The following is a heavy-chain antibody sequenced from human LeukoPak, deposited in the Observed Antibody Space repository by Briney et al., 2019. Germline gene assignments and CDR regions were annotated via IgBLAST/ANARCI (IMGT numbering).Heavy chain of an antibody. V-gene: IGHV3-30-3*01. CDR3: ARDSVPAALGGEEY. Sequence: SCKASGYTFTSYAMHWVRQAPGKGLEWVAVISYDGSNKYYADSVKGRFTISRDNSKNTLYLQMNSLRAEDTAVYYCARDSVPAALGGEEYWGQGTLVTVSS. D-gene: IGHD2-2*01. CDR1: GYTFTSYA. CDR2: ISYDGSNK. J-gene: IGHJ4*02.